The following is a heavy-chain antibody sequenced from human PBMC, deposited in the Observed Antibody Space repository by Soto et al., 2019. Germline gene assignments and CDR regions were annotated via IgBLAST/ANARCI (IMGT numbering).Heavy chain of an antibody. CDR2: IVVGSGNT. V-gene: IGHV1-58*02. Sequence: QMQLVQSGPEVKKPGTSVKVSCKASGFTFTSSAMQWVRQARGQRLERVGWIVVGSGNTNYPEKFQQRVTSTMDMSTSTVSMELSSFRSGNTAVYYCAAREPREDSGYFFDYWGQGSLVTVSS. CDR1: GFTFTSSA. D-gene: IGHD5-12*01. CDR3: AAREPREDSGYFFDY. J-gene: IGHJ4*02.